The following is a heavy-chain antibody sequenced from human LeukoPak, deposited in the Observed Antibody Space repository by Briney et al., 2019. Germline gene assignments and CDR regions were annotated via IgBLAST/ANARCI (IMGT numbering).Heavy chain of an antibody. Sequence: GGSLRLSCVVSGFTFSSYWMHWFRQAPGKGLVWVSRINNDGSSTSYADSVKGRFTISRDNAKNTLYLQMDSLRAEDSSVYFCARHCTSSSCSDYWGQGTLVTVSS. D-gene: IGHD2-2*01. V-gene: IGHV3-74*01. CDR2: INNDGSST. CDR1: GFTFSSYW. J-gene: IGHJ4*02. CDR3: ARHCTSSSCSDY.